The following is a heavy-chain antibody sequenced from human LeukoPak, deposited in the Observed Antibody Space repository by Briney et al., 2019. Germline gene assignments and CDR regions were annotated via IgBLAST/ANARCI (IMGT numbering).Heavy chain of an antibody. V-gene: IGHV3-23*01. CDR2: ISGIGGST. CDR1: GFPFTSNA. CDR3: AKDLYDSSGYYYRDYYYYMDV. Sequence: GGPLGLSCEASGFPFTSNAMSWVRQAPGKGLGWASAISGIGGSTYYADSVKGRFTISRNNSKNTLYLQMNSLRAEDTAVYYCAKDLYDSSGYYYRDYYYYMDVWGKGTTVTVSS. J-gene: IGHJ6*03. D-gene: IGHD3-22*01.